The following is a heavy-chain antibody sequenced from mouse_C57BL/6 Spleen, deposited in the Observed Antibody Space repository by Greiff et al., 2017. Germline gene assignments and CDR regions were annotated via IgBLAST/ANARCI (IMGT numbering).Heavy chain of an antibody. CDR2: IDPSDSET. V-gene: IGHV1-52*01. CDR1: GYTFTSYW. CDR3: ARPNYYGSSYGYFDV. D-gene: IGHD1-1*01. Sequence: QVQLQQPGAELVRPGSSVKLSCKASGYTFTSYWMHWVKQRPIQGLEWIGNIDPSDSETHYNQKFKDKATLTVDKSSSTAYMQPSSLTSEDSAVDYCARPNYYGSSYGYFDVWGTGTTVTVSS. J-gene: IGHJ1*03.